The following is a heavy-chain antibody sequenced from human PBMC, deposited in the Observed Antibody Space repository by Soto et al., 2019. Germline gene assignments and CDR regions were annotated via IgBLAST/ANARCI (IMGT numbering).Heavy chain of an antibody. CDR1: GFTFSGSA. Sequence: SGGSLRLCCAASGFTFSGSAMHWVRQASRKGLEWVGRIRSKANSYATAYAASVKGRFTISRDDSKNTAYLQMNSLKTEDTAVYYCTRQSCSSTSCVHGMDVWGQGTTVTVSS. CDR3: TRQSCSSTSCVHGMDV. CDR2: IRSKANSYAT. J-gene: IGHJ6*02. D-gene: IGHD2-2*01. V-gene: IGHV3-73*01.